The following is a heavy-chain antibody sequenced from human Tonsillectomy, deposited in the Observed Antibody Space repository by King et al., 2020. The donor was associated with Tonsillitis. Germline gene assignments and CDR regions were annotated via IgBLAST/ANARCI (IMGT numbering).Heavy chain of an antibody. Sequence: LQLQESGPGLVKPSETLSLTCTVSGGSISSYYWSWIRQPAGKGLEWIGRIYTSGSTNYNPSLKSRVTMSVDTSKNQFSLKLSSVTAADTAVYYCAREGYSSSLYIPYYYYGMDVWGQGTTVTVSS. CDR1: GGSISSYY. CDR2: IYTSGST. CDR3: AREGYSSSLYIPYYYYGMDV. D-gene: IGHD6-13*01. J-gene: IGHJ6*02. V-gene: IGHV4-4*07.